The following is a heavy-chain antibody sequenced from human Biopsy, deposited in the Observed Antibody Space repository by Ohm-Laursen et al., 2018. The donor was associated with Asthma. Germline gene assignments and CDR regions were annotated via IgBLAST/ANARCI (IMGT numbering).Heavy chain of an antibody. CDR3: ARAVSSSSYWYFDL. J-gene: IGHJ2*01. Sequence: GTLSLTCIVSGDAMSTSGSYWGWIRQYPGKGLEWIGSIYYSGRTYYNPSLESRVTISADTSKNHFSLKVTSVTAADTAVYYCARAVSSSSYWYFDLWGRGDLVTVSS. CDR2: IYYSGRT. D-gene: IGHD6-6*01. V-gene: IGHV4-39*02. CDR1: GDAMSTSGSY.